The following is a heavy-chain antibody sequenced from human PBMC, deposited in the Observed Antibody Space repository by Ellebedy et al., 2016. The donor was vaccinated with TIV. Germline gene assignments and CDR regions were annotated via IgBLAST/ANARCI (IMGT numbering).Heavy chain of an antibody. J-gene: IGHJ4*02. V-gene: IGHV3-48*02. CDR1: GFTFRIYS. Sequence: GESLKISCAASGFTFRIYSMNLVRQAPGKGLEWVAYMTSNSRIIYHAESVRGRFTISRDNAKNSVSLQMNSLRDEDTAMYYCVRGVQWGFDSWGQGTLVTVSS. CDR3: VRGVQWGFDS. D-gene: IGHD1-26*01. CDR2: MTSNSRII.